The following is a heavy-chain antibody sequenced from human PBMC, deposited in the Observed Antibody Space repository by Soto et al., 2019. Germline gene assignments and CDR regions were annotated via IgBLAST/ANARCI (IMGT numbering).Heavy chain of an antibody. CDR3: ARAFFYQGSYSSGYSLYAFDF. J-gene: IGHJ4*03. D-gene: IGHD6-19*01. Sequence: ASVKVSCKASGGTFTSYGMSWVRQAPGQGLEWMGGISANTGSSEYAQRFQGRVTMTTDRSTSTAYMELSSLRSDDTAVYYCARAFFYQGSYSSGYSLYAFDFWGPGTLVTVSS. CDR2: ISANTGSS. CDR1: GGTFTSYG. V-gene: IGHV1-18*01.